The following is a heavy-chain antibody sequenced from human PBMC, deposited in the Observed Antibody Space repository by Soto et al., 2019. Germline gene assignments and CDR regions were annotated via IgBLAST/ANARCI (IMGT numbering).Heavy chain of an antibody. Sequence: PSETLSLTCTVSGGSISSYYWSWIRQPPGKGLKWIGYIYYSGSTNYNPSLKSRVTISVDTSKNQFSLKLSSVTAADTAVYYCARDYGGSFDYWGQGTLVTVSS. CDR3: ARDYGGSFDY. V-gene: IGHV4-59*01. D-gene: IGHD2-15*01. J-gene: IGHJ4*02. CDR1: GGSISSYY. CDR2: IYYSGST.